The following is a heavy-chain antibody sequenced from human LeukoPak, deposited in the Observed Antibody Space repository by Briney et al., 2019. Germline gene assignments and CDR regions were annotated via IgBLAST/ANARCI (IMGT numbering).Heavy chain of an antibody. J-gene: IGHJ3*02. Sequence: GGSLRLSCAASGFTFSSYAMSWVRQAPGKGLEWVSAFSGSGGSTYYADCVKGRFTISRDNSKNTLYLQMNSLRAEDTAVYYCAKGEAYCGGDCYPTYAFDIWGQGTMVTVSS. CDR2: FSGSGGST. CDR1: GFTFSSYA. CDR3: AKGEAYCGGDCYPTYAFDI. D-gene: IGHD2-21*02. V-gene: IGHV3-23*01.